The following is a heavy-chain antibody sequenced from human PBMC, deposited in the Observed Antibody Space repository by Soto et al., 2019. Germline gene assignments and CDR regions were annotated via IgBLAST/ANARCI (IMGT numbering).Heavy chain of an antibody. CDR3: ARVQEVVPTLGDAFDI. CDR2: IIPIFGTA. Sequence: SVKVSCKASGGTFSSYAISWVRQAPGQGLEWMRGIIPIFGTANYAQKFQGRVTITADESTSTAYMELSSLRSEDTAVYYCARVQEVVPTLGDAFDIWGQGTIVTVSS. V-gene: IGHV1-69*13. CDR1: GGTFSSYA. J-gene: IGHJ3*02. D-gene: IGHD2-15*01.